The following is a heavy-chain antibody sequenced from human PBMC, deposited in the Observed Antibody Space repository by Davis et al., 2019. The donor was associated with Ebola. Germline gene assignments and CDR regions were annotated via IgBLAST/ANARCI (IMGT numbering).Heavy chain of an antibody. V-gene: IGHV3-11*01. Sequence: PGGTLRLSCTASGFAFSDYYMNWIRQAPGKGLEWVSYVSGSGYVIYYADSLKGRFTFSRDNAKNSLYLQMNSLRAEDTAVYYCARGGDPIDVWGQGTLVTVSS. CDR1: GFAFSDYY. CDR2: VSGSGYVI. D-gene: IGHD4-17*01. CDR3: ARGGDPIDV. J-gene: IGHJ4*02.